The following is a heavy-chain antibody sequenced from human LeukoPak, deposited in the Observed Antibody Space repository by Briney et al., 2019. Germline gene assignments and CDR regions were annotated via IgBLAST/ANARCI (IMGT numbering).Heavy chain of an antibody. J-gene: IGHJ5*02. D-gene: IGHD3-16*02. V-gene: IGHV3-21*01. CDR1: GFTFSSYS. CDR3: ARAEVSLPFDP. CDR2: ISSSSSYI. Sequence: GGSLRLSCAASGFTFSSYSMDWVRQAPGKGLEWVSSISSSSSYIYYADSVKGRFTIPRDNAKNSLYLQMNSLRAEDTAVYYCARAEVSLPFDPWGQGTLVTVSS.